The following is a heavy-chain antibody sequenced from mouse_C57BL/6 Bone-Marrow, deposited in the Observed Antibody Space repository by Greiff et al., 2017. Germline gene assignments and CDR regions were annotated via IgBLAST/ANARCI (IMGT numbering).Heavy chain of an antibody. CDR1: GYTFTSYG. Sequence: VQLQQSGAELARPGASVKLSCKASGYTFTSYGISWVKQRTGQGLEWIGEIYPRSGNTYYNEKFKGKATLTADKSSSTAYMELRSLTSEDSAVYFFARLGAYYSNYYAMDYWGQGTSVTVSS. D-gene: IGHD2-5*01. J-gene: IGHJ4*01. V-gene: IGHV1-81*01. CDR2: IYPRSGNT. CDR3: ARLGAYYSNYYAMDY.